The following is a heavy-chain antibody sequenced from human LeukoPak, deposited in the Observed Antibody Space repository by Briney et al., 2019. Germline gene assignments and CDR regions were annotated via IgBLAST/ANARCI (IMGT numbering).Heavy chain of an antibody. CDR3: AKDRVLRFLEWPKAFDY. Sequence: PGGSLRLSCAASGFTFDDYAMHWVRQAPGKGLEWVSGISWNSASIAYADSVKGRFTISRDNAKNSLYLQMNSLIAEDTALYYCAKDRVLRFLEWPKAFDYWGQGTLVTVSS. CDR2: ISWNSASI. J-gene: IGHJ4*02. CDR1: GFTFDDYA. D-gene: IGHD3-3*01. V-gene: IGHV3-9*01.